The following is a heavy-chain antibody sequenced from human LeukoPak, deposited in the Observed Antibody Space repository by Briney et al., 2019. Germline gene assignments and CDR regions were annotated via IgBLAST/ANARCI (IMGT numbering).Heavy chain of an antibody. Sequence: ASVKVSCKVSGYTLTELSMHWVRQAPGRGLEWMGGFDPEDGETIYAQKFQGRVTMTEDTSTDTAYMELSSLRSEDTAVYYCATAPWRELLIPFDYWGQGTLVTVSS. D-gene: IGHD1-26*01. J-gene: IGHJ4*02. CDR1: GYTLTELS. V-gene: IGHV1-24*01. CDR3: ATAPWRELLIPFDY. CDR2: FDPEDGET.